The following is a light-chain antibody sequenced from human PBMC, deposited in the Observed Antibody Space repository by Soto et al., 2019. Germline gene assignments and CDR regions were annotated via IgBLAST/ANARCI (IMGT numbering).Light chain of an antibody. CDR1: SSDVGGYNY. V-gene: IGLV2-8*01. J-gene: IGLJ1*01. Sequence: QSALTQPPSASVSPGQSVTIPCTGTSSDVGGYNYVSWYQQHPGKAPKLMIYEVSKRPSGVPDRFSGSKSGNTASLTVSGLQAEDEADYYCSSYAGSNNLKVFGTGTKVTVL. CDR3: SSYAGSNNLKV. CDR2: EVS.